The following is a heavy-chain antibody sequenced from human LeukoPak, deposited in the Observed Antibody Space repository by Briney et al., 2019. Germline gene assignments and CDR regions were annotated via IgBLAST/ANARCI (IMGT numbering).Heavy chain of an antibody. CDR2: INPSGGST. J-gene: IGHJ4*02. CDR1: GYTFTSCY. D-gene: IGHD5-12*01. Sequence: ASVKVSCKASGYTFTSCYMHWVRQAPGQGLEWMGIINPSGGSTSYAQKFQGRVTMTRDTSTSTVYMELSSLRSEDTAVYHCALSPYSGPPVHWGQGTLVTVSS. V-gene: IGHV1-46*01. CDR3: ALSPYSGPPVH.